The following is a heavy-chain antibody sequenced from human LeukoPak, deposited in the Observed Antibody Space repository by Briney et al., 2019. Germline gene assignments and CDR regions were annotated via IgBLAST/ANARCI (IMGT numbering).Heavy chain of an antibody. Sequence: SETLSLTCAVYGGSFTGYYWTWIRQPPGKGLEWIGEINHSGSTHYNPSLKSRVTISVDTSKNQFSLKVSSVTAADTAVYYCARVGCSSSSRNVSYYYHYYYMDVWGKGTTVTVSS. CDR1: GGSFTGYY. V-gene: IGHV4-34*01. D-gene: IGHD2-2*01. J-gene: IGHJ6*03. CDR2: INHSGST. CDR3: ARVGCSSSSRNVSYYYHYYYMDV.